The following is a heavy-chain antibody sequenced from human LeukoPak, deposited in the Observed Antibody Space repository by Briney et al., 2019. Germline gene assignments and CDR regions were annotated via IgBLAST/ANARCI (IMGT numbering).Heavy chain of an antibody. CDR2: INHSGST. D-gene: IGHD5-24*01. CDR1: GGSFSGYY. J-gene: IGHJ4*02. Sequence: PSETLSLTCAVYGGSFSGYYWSWIRQPPGKGLEWIGEINHSGSTNYNPSLKSRVTISVDTSKNQFSLKLSSVTAADTAVYYCARVLGIEREGDGYKKKALAFDYWGQGTLVTVSS. V-gene: IGHV4-34*01. CDR3: ARVLGIEREGDGYKKKALAFDY.